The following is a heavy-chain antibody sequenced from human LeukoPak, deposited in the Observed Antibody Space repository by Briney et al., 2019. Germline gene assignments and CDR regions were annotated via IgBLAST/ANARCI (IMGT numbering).Heavy chain of an antibody. Sequence: SETLSLTCSVSGGSISSSTYYWGWIRQPPGKGLEWIGSIYSSGSTYYNPSLKSRVTISVDTSKNQFSLKLTSVTAADTAIYYCARRRLGDAFDVWGQGTMVAVSS. CDR1: GGSISSSTYY. CDR3: ARRRLGDAFDV. J-gene: IGHJ3*01. D-gene: IGHD3-16*01. CDR2: IYSSGST. V-gene: IGHV4-39*01.